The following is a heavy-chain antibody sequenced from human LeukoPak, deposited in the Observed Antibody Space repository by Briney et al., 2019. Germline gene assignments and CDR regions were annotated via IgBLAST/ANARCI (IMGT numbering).Heavy chain of an antibody. CDR2: IIPIFDTA. V-gene: IGHV1-69*13. D-gene: IGHD2-2*01. CDR1: GGTFSSYA. CDR3: ATPGKYCSSTSCHYYYGMDV. J-gene: IGHJ6*04. Sequence: GASVKVSCKASGGTFSSYAISWVRRAPGQGLEWMGGIIPIFDTANYAQKFQGRVTITADESTSTAYMELSSLRSEDTAVYYCATPGKYCSSTSCHYYYGMDVWGKGTTVTVSS.